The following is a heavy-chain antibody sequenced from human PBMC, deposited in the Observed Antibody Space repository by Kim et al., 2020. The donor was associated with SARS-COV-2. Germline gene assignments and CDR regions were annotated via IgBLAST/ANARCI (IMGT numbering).Heavy chain of an antibody. CDR3: ARDLYYDFWSGYYDSLRTDYYYYGMDV. Sequence: GGSLRLSCAASGFTFSSYSMNWVRQAPGKGLEWVSYISSSSSTIYYADSVKGRFTISRDNAKNSLYLQMNSLRDEDTAVYYCARDLYYDFWSGYYDSLRTDYYYYGMDVWGQGTTVTVSS. CDR2: ISSSSSTI. J-gene: IGHJ6*02. V-gene: IGHV3-48*02. D-gene: IGHD3-3*01. CDR1: GFTFSSYS.